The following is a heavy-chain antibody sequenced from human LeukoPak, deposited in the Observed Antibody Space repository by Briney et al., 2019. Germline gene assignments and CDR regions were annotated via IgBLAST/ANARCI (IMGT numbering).Heavy chain of an antibody. V-gene: IGHV1-8*01. D-gene: IGHD2-2*01. CDR3: ARGQLLPTY. CDR2: MNPGSGDT. J-gene: IGHJ4*02. Sequence: ASVKVSCKASGYTFTTYDMTWVRQATGQGLEWMGWMNPGSGDTAYAQKLQGRVTMTTDTSTSTAYMELRSLRSDDTAVYYCARGQLLPTYWGQGTLVTVSS. CDR1: GYTFTTYD.